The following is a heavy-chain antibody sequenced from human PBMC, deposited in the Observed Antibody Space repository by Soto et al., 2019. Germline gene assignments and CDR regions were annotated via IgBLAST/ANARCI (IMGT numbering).Heavy chain of an antibody. V-gene: IGHV1-46*01. Sequence: ASVKVSCKASGYTFSSYYLHWARQAPGQGLEWMGIINPGGGSTTYAQKFQGRVTMTRDTSTSTAYMELRSLRSDDTAVYYCARGRGDFDYWGQGTLVTVSS. CDR3: ARGRGDFDY. D-gene: IGHD3-10*01. J-gene: IGHJ4*02. CDR2: INPGGGST. CDR1: GYTFSSYY.